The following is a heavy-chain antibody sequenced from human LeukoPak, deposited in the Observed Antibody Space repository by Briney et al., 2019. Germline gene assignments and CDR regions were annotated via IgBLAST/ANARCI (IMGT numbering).Heavy chain of an antibody. CDR1: GFTFDDYA. CDR2: ISWNSGSI. D-gene: IGHD6-19*01. V-gene: IGHV3-9*01. Sequence: PGGSLRLSCAASGFTFDDYAMHWVRHAPGKGLEWVSGISWNSGSIGYADSVKGRFTISRDNAKNSLYLQMNSLRAEDTALYYCAKDLITTGIAVAGNSFDYWGQGTLATVSS. CDR3: AKDLITTGIAVAGNSFDY. J-gene: IGHJ4*02.